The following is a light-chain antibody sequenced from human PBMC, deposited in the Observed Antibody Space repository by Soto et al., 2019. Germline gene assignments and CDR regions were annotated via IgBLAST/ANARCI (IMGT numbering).Light chain of an antibody. CDR2: GAS. CDR1: QSVSSGD. J-gene: IGKJ4*01. Sequence: VLTQSPGTLSLSPGGRATLFCRAGQSVSSGDLVWCQQTPGQAPTLLIYGASNRATGIPDRFSGSGSGTDFTLTISSLEPEDVAVYYCQHYRRSPLTFGGGTQVEIK. CDR3: QHYRRSPLT. V-gene: IGKV3-20*01.